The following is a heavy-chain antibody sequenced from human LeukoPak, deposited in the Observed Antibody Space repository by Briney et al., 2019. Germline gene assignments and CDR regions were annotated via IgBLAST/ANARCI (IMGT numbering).Heavy chain of an antibody. CDR2: IFHTGTT. D-gene: IGHD2/OR15-2a*01. Sequence: SETLSLTCAVSGGSISSSNWLSWVRQPPGKGLEWIGRIFHTGTTDYKTSLKGRVTISVDKSKNQFSLKLTSVTAADTAVYYCARLTPTTLSLYYYYMDVWGKGTTVTVSS. CDR3: ARLTPTTLSLYYYYMDV. V-gene: IGHV4-4*02. J-gene: IGHJ6*03. CDR1: GGSISSSNW.